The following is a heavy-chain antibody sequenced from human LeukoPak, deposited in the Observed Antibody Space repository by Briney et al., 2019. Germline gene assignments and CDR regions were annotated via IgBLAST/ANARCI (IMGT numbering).Heavy chain of an antibody. CDR1: GLTVSSYY. Sequence: PGGSLRLSCAASGLTVSSYYMSWVRQAPGKGLEWVSVIYSGGSTYYADSVKGRFTISRDNSQNTLYLQINSLTAEDTAVYYCTSQTTVKFYFDYWGQGTLVTVSS. CDR2: IYSGGST. J-gene: IGHJ4*02. D-gene: IGHD4-17*01. CDR3: TSQTTVKFYFDY. V-gene: IGHV3-53*01.